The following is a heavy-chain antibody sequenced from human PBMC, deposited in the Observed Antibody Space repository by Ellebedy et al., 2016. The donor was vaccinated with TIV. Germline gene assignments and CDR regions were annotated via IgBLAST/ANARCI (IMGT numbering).Heavy chain of an antibody. CDR1: GFTFSSYA. CDR2: IDDSGRDT. D-gene: IGHD4-17*01. Sequence: GESLKISCAASGFTFSSYAMSWVRQAPGKGLEWVSTIDDSGRDTHFADSVKGRFTISRDNSRNTLYLQMNSLRVEDTAIYYCASQVTTVTPGPDYWGQGTLVTVSS. J-gene: IGHJ4*02. V-gene: IGHV3-23*01. CDR3: ASQVTTVTPGPDY.